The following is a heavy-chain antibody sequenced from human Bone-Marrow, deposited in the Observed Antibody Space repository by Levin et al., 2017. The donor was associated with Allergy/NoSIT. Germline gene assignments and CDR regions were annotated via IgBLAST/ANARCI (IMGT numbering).Heavy chain of an antibody. J-gene: IGHJ4*02. CDR2: IYYSGST. D-gene: IGHD2-15*01. V-gene: IGHV4-59*01. Sequence: SCTVSGDSISNLYWSWFRQPPGKGLEWIGYIYYSGSTKYNPSLKSRATISIDTSKSQFSLNLSSVTAADTAVYYCARAVCVGGYSSGTCYAALWGQGTLVTVSS. CDR1: GDSISNLY. CDR3: ARAVCVGGYSSGTCYAAL.